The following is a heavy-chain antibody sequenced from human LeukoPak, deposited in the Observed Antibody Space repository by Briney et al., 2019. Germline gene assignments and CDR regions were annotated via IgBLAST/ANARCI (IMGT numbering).Heavy chain of an antibody. Sequence: GGSLRLSCAASGFTFSAHAMSWVRQAPGKGLEWVSTVSIGGTGTYYTDSVQGRFTISRDNSKNMVFLQMNSLRVDDTAIYYCAKDFGVTGAEIFDSWGQGTLVTVSS. CDR1: GFTFSAHA. D-gene: IGHD2-8*01. CDR3: AKDFGVTGAEIFDS. CDR2: VSIGGTGT. J-gene: IGHJ4*02. V-gene: IGHV3-23*01.